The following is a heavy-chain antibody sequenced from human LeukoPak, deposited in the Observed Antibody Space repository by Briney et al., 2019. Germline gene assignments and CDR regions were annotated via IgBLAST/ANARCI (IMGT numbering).Heavy chain of an antibody. CDR1: GFTFNNYA. CDR2: ISGSAGST. J-gene: IGHJ4*02. D-gene: IGHD6-6*01. Sequence: GGSLRLSCAPSGFTFNNYAMSWVRQAPGKGREWVSAISGSAGSTYYADSVKGRFTISRDNSKNTQYLQMNSLRAEDTAVYYCAKWEYSSSLGSDYFDYWGQGTLVTVSS. V-gene: IGHV3-23*01. CDR3: AKWEYSSSLGSDYFDY.